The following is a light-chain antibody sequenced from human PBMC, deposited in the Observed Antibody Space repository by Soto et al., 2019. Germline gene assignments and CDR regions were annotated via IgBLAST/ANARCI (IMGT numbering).Light chain of an antibody. J-gene: IGKJ4*01. CDR3: QQYNDWPPEVT. CDR2: GVC. CDR1: QTVSSN. Sequence: EIVLTQAPTTLSVSPGERATLSCRASQTVSSNLAWYQQKPGQPPSLLMSGVCTRATGIPARFSGSGSGTEFTLTVSSLQSEDFAVYYCQQYNDWPPEVTFGGGTEVEIK. V-gene: IGKV3D-15*01.